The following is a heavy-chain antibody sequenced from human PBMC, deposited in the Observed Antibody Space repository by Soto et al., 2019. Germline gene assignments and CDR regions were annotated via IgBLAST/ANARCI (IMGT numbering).Heavy chain of an antibody. CDR1: GFTFSSYG. CDR2: ISYDGSNK. J-gene: IGHJ4*02. V-gene: IGHV3-30*18. CDR3: AKDVFDY. Sequence: QVQLVESGGGVVQPGRSLRLSCAASGFTFSSYGMHWVRQAPGKGLEWVAVISYDGSNKYYADSVKGRFTISRDNSKNTLYLQMNSLRAEDTAVYYCAKDVFDYWGQGTLVTVS.